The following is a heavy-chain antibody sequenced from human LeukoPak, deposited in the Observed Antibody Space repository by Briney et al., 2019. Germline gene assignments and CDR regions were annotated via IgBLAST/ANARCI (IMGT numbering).Heavy chain of an antibody. V-gene: IGHV3-23*01. D-gene: IGHD4-23*01. CDR2: ISGSGGST. CDR3: AKDLTVDYGGNSD. Sequence: PGGSLRLSCAASGFTFSSYSMNWVRQAPGKGLEWVSAISGSGGSTYYADSVKGRFTISRDNSKNTLYLQMNSLRAEDTAVYYCAKDLTVDYGGNSDWGQGTLVTVSS. J-gene: IGHJ4*02. CDR1: GFTFSSYS.